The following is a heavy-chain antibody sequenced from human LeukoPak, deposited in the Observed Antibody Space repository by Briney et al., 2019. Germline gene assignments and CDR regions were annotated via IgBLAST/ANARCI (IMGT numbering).Heavy chain of an antibody. CDR2: IYYIGST. CDR1: GGSISTYY. CDR3: ARAWGTAMVA. Sequence: SETLSLTCTVSGGSISTYYWSWIRQPPGKGLEWIGYIYYIGSTNYNPSLKSRVTISVDTSKNQFSLKLSSVTAADTAVYYCARAWGTAMVAWGQGTLVTVSS. J-gene: IGHJ5*02. D-gene: IGHD5-18*01. V-gene: IGHV4-59*08.